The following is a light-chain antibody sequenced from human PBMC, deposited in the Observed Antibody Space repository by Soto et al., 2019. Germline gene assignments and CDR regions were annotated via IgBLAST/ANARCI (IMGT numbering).Light chain of an antibody. Sequence: EIVLTQSPGTLCVSPGERATLSCLASQSVSSNLAWYQQKPGQAPRLLIYGASTRATGIPARFSGSGSGTEFTLTISSLQSEDFAVYYCQQYNNWPPITFGQGTRLEIK. V-gene: IGKV3-15*01. CDR2: GAS. CDR1: QSVSSN. CDR3: QQYNNWPPIT. J-gene: IGKJ5*01.